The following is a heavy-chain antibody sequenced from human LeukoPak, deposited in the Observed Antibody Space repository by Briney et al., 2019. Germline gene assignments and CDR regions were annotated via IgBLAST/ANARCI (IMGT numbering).Heavy chain of an antibody. Sequence: YPSQTLSLTCTVSGGSISSGSYYWGWIRQPAGKGLEWIGRIYTSGSTNYNPSLKSRVTISVDTSKNQFSLKLSSVTAADTAVYYCARLGYGSGSYYSVPDYWGQGTLVTVSS. D-gene: IGHD3-10*01. CDR2: IYTSGST. CDR3: ARLGYGSGSYYSVPDY. CDR1: GGSISSGSYY. J-gene: IGHJ4*02. V-gene: IGHV4-61*02.